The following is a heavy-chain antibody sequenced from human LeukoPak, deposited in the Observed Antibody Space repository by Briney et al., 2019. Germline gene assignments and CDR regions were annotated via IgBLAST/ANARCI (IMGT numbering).Heavy chain of an antibody. D-gene: IGHD3-3*01. CDR1: GFTFSMYS. V-gene: IGHV3-9*01. CDR2: INWNSDKI. CDR3: VKVESISIFGVAPRYFDL. Sequence: PGGSLRLSCEASGFTFSMYSMAWVRQAPGKGLEWVSGINWNSDKIVFVDSVKGRFNISRDNAKKSLYLQMNSLRVDDTAFYYCVKVESISIFGVAPRYFDLWGRGTLVTVSS. J-gene: IGHJ2*01.